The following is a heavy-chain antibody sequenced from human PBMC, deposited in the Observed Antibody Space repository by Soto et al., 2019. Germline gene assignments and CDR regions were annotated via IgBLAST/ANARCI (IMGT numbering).Heavy chain of an antibody. CDR2: INHSGST. V-gene: IGHV4-34*01. D-gene: IGHD6-6*01. CDR3: ARVLSVSIAARRGKCYCMDV. J-gene: IGHJ6*02. CDR1: GGSFSCYY. Sequence: SETLSLSCAVYGGSFSCYYWSWIRQPPGKGREWIGEINHSGSTNYNPSLKSRVTISVDTSKNQFSLKLRSVTAADTAVYYCARVLSVSIAARRGKCYCMDVWGQGTTVTVS.